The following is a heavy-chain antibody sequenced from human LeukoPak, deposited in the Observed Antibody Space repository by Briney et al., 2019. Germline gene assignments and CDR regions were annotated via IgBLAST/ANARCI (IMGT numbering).Heavy chain of an antibody. CDR3: VKDYYYDSSGLEYYFDY. V-gene: IGHV3-43*02. J-gene: IGHJ4*02. Sequence: PGGSLRLSCAASGFTFDDYAMHWVRQAPGKGLEWVSLISGDGGSTYYADSVKGRFTIFRDNSKNSLYLQMNSLRTEDTALYYCVKDYYYDSSGLEYYFDYWGQGTLVAVSS. CDR2: ISGDGGST. CDR1: GFTFDDYA. D-gene: IGHD3-22*01.